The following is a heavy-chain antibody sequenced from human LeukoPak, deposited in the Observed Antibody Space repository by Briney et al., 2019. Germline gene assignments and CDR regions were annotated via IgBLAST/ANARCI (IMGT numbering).Heavy chain of an antibody. CDR2: INPSGST. J-gene: IGHJ3*02. V-gene: IGHV4-34*01. D-gene: IGHD1-7*01. Sequence: ENLSLICAVYGGSLSDYYWSWIRQSPGKGLEWIGEINPSGSTNYDPSSQILVAMSVDTSKKQLSLRLPSVTAADTAVYYCARESGGITGTPTIGAFDIWGQGTMVTVSS. CDR1: GGSLSDYY. CDR3: ARESGGITGTPTIGAFDI.